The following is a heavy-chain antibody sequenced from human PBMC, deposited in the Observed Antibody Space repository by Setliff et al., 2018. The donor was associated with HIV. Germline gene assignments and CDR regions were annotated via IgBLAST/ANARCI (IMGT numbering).Heavy chain of an antibody. D-gene: IGHD2-15*01. CDR2: IYTNGAT. Sequence: PSETLSLTCTVSGGSISSGPYFWSWIWQPAGKAVEWMGHIYTNGATKYNPSLKSRVTISRDTSKNQFSLKLTSVTAADTAVYYCARAKGYDYYMDVWGRGTTVTVSS. J-gene: IGHJ6*03. CDR1: GGSISSGPYF. CDR3: ARAKGYDYYMDV. V-gene: IGHV4-61*09.